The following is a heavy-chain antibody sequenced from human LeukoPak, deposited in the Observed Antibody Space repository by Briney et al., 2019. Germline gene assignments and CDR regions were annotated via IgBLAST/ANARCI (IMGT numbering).Heavy chain of an antibody. CDR1: GYTFTGYY. D-gene: IGHD6-19*01. CDR2: INPNSGGT. V-gene: IGHV1-2*02. J-gene: IGHJ5*02. CDR3: ARVPRIYSSGWGNWFDP. Sequence: ASVKVSCKASGYTFTGYYMHWVRHAPGQGLEWMGWINPNSGGTNYAQKFQGRVTMTRDTSISTAYMELSRLRSDDTAVYYCARVPRIYSSGWGNWFDPWGQGTLVTVSS.